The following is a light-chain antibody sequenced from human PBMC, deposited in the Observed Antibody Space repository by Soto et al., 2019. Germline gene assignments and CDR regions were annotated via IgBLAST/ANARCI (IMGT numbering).Light chain of an antibody. V-gene: IGKV1-27*01. CDR3: QKYNSAPRT. Sequence: DIQMTQSPSSLSASVGERVTITCRASQGISNYLAWYQQKPGKVPKLLIYAASTLQSGVPSRFSGSGSGTDSTLTISSLQPEDVATYYCQKYNSAPRTFGQGPKVEIK. CDR1: QGISNY. CDR2: AAS. J-gene: IGKJ1*01.